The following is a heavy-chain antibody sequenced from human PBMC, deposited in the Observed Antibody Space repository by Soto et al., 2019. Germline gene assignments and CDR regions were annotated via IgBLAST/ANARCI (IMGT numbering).Heavy chain of an antibody. CDR3: ARAGVPYYYDSSALNYWFDP. V-gene: IGHV1-18*01. D-gene: IGHD3-22*01. Sequence: ASVKVSCKASGYTFTSYGISWVRQAPGQGLEWMGWISAYNGNTNYAQKLQGRVTMTTDTSTSTAYMELRSLRSEGTAVYYCARAGVPYYYDSSALNYWFDPWGQGTLVTAPQ. J-gene: IGHJ5*02. CDR2: ISAYNGNT. CDR1: GYTFTSYG.